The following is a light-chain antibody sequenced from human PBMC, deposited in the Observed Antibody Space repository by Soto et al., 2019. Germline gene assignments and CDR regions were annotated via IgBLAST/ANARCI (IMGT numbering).Light chain of an antibody. CDR3: SSYTTSSTLV. Sequence: QSALTQPASVSGSPGQSIIISCTGTRSDVGGYNYVSWYQQHPGKAPKLMIYDVSNRPSGVSNRFSGSKSGNTASLTISGLQAEDETDYYCSSYTTSSTLVFGGGTKVTVL. J-gene: IGLJ2*01. V-gene: IGLV2-14*03. CDR2: DVS. CDR1: RSDVGGYNY.